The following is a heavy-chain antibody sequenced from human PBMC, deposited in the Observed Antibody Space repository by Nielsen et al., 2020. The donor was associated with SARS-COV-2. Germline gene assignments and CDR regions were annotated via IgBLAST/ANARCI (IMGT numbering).Heavy chain of an antibody. Sequence: SDTLSLTCTVSGGSISSYYWSWIRQPPGKGLEWIGYIYYSGSTYYNPSLKSRVTISVDTSKNQFSLKLSSVTAADTALYYCARGGTIFGVVNSGMDVWGQGTTVTVSS. CDR2: IYYSGST. D-gene: IGHD3-3*01. CDR1: GGSISSYY. V-gene: IGHV4-59*08. J-gene: IGHJ6*02. CDR3: ARGGTIFGVVNSGMDV.